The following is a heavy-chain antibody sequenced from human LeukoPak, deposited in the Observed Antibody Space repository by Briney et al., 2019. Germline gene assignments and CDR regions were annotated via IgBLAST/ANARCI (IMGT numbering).Heavy chain of an antibody. V-gene: IGHV3-48*01. Sequence: PGGSLRLSCAASGFTFNNYAMNWVRQAPGKGLEWVSYISSSSSTIYYADSVKGRFTISRDNSKNTLYLQMNSLRAEDTAVYYCAKDLDGDTAMVTGFDYWGQGTLVTVSS. D-gene: IGHD5-18*01. CDR3: AKDLDGDTAMVTGFDY. CDR1: GFTFNNYA. J-gene: IGHJ4*02. CDR2: ISSSSSTI.